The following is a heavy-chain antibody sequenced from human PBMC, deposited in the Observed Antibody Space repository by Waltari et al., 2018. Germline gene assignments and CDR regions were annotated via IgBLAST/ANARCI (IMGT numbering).Heavy chain of an antibody. V-gene: IGHV1-69*05. J-gene: IGHJ3*02. CDR2: IIPIFGTA. CDR3: ARDLGAMKVTSALEI. D-gene: IGHD3-10*01. CDR1: GGIFTDYP. Sequence: QVQLVQSGAEVKRPGSSVKVSYRASGGIFTDYPISGVRHSRGPGLEGGGGPATGQGREWMKGIIPIFGTANTEQKFQGRLTITSDESTSTAYMELSSLRPEDTAVYFCARDLGAMKVTSALEIWGQGTRVTVSS.